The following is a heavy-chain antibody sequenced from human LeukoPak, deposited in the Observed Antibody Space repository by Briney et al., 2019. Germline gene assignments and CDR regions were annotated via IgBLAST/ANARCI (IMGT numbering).Heavy chain of an antibody. J-gene: IGHJ3*02. CDR1: GFTFDDYA. Sequence: GGSLRLSCAASGFTFDDYAMHWVRQAPGKGLEWVSAISGSGGSTYYADSVKGRFTISRDNSKNTLYLQMNSLRAEDTAVYYCAKDGYSYGSDAFDIWGQGTMVTVSS. CDR2: ISGSGGST. V-gene: IGHV3-23*01. D-gene: IGHD5-18*01. CDR3: AKDGYSYGSDAFDI.